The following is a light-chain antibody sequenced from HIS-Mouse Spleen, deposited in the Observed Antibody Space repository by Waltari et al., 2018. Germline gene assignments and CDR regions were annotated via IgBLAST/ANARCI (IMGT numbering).Light chain of an antibody. CDR3: QQYGSSPYT. CDR2: GAS. J-gene: IGKJ2*01. Sequence: DIVLTQPPGTLSMSQGATVTFSCRASQNVNSSYLAWYKQKPGQGPRHLIYGASSKATGIPDRFSGSGSGTDFTLTISRLGPEDFAVYYCQQYGSSPYTFGQGTKLGIK. V-gene: IGKV3-20*01. CDR1: QNVNSSY.